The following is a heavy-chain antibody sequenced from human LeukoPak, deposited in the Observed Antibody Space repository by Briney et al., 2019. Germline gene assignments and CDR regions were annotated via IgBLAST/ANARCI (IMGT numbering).Heavy chain of an antibody. J-gene: IGHJ4*02. CDR3: ARGRIVAIYFDY. Sequence: SETLSLTCTVSGGSFSTYYWSWIRQPAGKGLEWIGRIYTSGSTNYNPSLKTRVTMSVDTSKNQFSLKLSSVTAADTAVYYCARGRIVAIYFDYWGQGTLVTVSS. CDR2: IYTSGST. V-gene: IGHV4-4*07. CDR1: GGSFSTYY. D-gene: IGHD5-12*01.